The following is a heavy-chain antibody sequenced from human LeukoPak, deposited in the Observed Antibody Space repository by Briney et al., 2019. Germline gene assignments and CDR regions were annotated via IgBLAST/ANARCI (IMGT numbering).Heavy chain of an antibody. D-gene: IGHD5-18*01. CDR2: IYYSGST. CDR3: ARVDTSMVIDY. Sequence: SETLSLTCTVSGGSISSSSYYWGWIRQPPGKGLEWFGSIYYSGSTSYNPSIKSRVTISVDTSKNQFTLKLSSVTAADTAVYYCARVDTSMVIDYWGQGTLVPVSS. V-gene: IGHV4-39*01. J-gene: IGHJ4*02. CDR1: GGSISSSSYY.